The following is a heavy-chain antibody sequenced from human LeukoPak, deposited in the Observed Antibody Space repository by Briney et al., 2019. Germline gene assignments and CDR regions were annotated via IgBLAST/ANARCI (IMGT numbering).Heavy chain of an antibody. V-gene: IGHV3-15*01. CDR1: GFTFSNAW. CDR3: TTENYDILTGHFPFDY. D-gene: IGHD3-9*01. J-gene: IGHJ4*02. Sequence: NPGGSLRLSCAASGFTFSNAWMSWVRQAPGKGLEWVGRIKSKTDGGTTDYAAPVKGRFTISRDDSKNTLYLQMNSLKTEDTAVYYCTTENYDILTGHFPFDYWGQGTLVTVSS. CDR2: IKSKTDGGTT.